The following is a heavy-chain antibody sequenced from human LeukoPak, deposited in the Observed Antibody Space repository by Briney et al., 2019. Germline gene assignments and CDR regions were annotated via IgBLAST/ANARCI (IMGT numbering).Heavy chain of an antibody. J-gene: IGHJ3*01. CDR3: TRALVDQYGREI. Sequence: GGSLRLPCAASGFPFNTYAMNWVRQAPGKGLEWDSGISGRGDITWFADSVKGRFAISRDNPKNTLYLQMNSLRAEDTAVYYCTRALVDQYGREIWGQGTMVTVSS. V-gene: IGHV3-23*01. D-gene: IGHD1-26*01. CDR1: GFPFNTYA. CDR2: ISGRGDIT.